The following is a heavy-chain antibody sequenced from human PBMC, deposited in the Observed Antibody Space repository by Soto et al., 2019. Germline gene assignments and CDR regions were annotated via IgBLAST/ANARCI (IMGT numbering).Heavy chain of an antibody. D-gene: IGHD3-9*01. CDR1: GDSINSDKYY. Sequence: SETLSLTCSVSGDSINSDKYYWGWIRQPPGKGLEWIGSIYFRGNTYNNQSLQTRVNISLDKSKRQFSLKLNSVTAAYSAVYFCARLEGLATISYYFDFWGQGALVTVSS. J-gene: IGHJ4*02. V-gene: IGHV4-39*01. CDR2: IYFRGNT. CDR3: ARLEGLATISYYFDF.